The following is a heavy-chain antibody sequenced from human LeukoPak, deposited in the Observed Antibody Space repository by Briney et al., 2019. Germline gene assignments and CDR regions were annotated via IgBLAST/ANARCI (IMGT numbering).Heavy chain of an antibody. Sequence: GASVKVSCKASGYTFTSYYIHWVRQAPGQGLEWMGLINPSGGSTNYAQKFQGRVTMTRDTSTSTVYMELSSLRSEDTAVYYCARRYCSGGSCYSERGAFDIWGQGTMVTVSS. V-gene: IGHV1-46*01. CDR3: ARRYCSGGSCYSERGAFDI. CDR1: GYTFTSYY. J-gene: IGHJ3*02. CDR2: INPSGGST. D-gene: IGHD2-15*01.